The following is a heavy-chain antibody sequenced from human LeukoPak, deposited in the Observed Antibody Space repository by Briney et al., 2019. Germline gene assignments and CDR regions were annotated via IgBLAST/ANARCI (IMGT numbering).Heavy chain of an antibody. CDR1: GFTFTNNA. D-gene: IGHD3-9*01. CDR3: ARDRIILTSYPNYYGLDV. J-gene: IGHJ6*02. CDR2: IGGGDVEI. Sequence: GGSLRLSCAMSGFTFTNNAMTWVRQAPGKGLEWVSTIGGGDVEIHYADSVKGRFTISRDNSKNTLYLQMNSLRADDSAVYYCARDRIILTSYPNYYGLDVWGQGTTVTVSS. V-gene: IGHV3-23*01.